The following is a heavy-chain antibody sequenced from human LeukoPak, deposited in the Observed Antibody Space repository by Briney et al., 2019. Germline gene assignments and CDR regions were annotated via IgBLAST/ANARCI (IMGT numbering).Heavy chain of an antibody. CDR1: GFTFSSYA. CDR2: ISGSGGST. V-gene: IGHV3-23*01. CDR3: AKDPSLRDGSTMIVVVVYYFDY. Sequence: GGSLRLSCAASGFTFSSYAMSWVRQAPGKGLEWVSAISGSGGSTYYADSVKGRFTISRDNSKNTLYLQMNSLRAEDTAVYYCAKDPSLRDGSTMIVVVVYYFDYWGQGTLVTVSS. D-gene: IGHD3-22*01. J-gene: IGHJ4*02.